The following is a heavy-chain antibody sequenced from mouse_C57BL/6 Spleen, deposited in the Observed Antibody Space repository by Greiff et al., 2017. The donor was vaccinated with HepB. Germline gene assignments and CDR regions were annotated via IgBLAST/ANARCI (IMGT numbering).Heavy chain of an antibody. D-gene: IGHD2-2*01. Sequence: QVQLQQPGAELVKPGASVKMSCKASGYTFTSYWITWVKQRPGQGLEWIGDIYPGSGSTNYNEKFKSKATLTVDTSSSTAYMQLSSLTSEDSAVYYCARGDYGYDRWYFDVWGTGTTVTVSS. CDR1: GYTFTSYW. V-gene: IGHV1-55*01. CDR2: IYPGSGST. J-gene: IGHJ1*03. CDR3: ARGDYGYDRWYFDV.